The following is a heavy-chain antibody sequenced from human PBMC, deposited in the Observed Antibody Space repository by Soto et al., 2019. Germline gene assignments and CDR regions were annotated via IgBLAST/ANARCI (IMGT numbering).Heavy chain of an antibody. Sequence: PGASVKVSCKVSGYTLTELSMHWVRQAPGKGLEWMGGFDPEDGETIYAQKFQGRVTMTEDTSTDTAYMELSSLRSEDTAVYYCATVTIFGVVISPNYYGMDVWGQGTTVTVSS. CDR3: ATVTIFGVVISPNYYGMDV. CDR2: FDPEDGET. CDR1: GYTLTELS. D-gene: IGHD3-3*01. J-gene: IGHJ6*02. V-gene: IGHV1-24*01.